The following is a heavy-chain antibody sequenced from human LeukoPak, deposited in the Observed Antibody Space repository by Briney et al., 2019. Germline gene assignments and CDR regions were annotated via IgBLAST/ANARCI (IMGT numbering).Heavy chain of an antibody. Sequence: KPSETLSLTCTVSGGSISTYYWSWIRQPPGKGLEWIGYIYSSGSTNYNPSLKSRVTISVDTSKNQFSLKLTSVTAADTAVYYCARTYYFGSGNYHFDYWGQGTLVTVSS. J-gene: IGHJ4*02. CDR2: IYSSGST. CDR3: ARTYYFGSGNYHFDY. V-gene: IGHV4-59*08. CDR1: GGSISTYY. D-gene: IGHD3-10*01.